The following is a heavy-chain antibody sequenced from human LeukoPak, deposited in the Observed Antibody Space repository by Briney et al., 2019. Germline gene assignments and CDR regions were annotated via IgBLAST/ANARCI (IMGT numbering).Heavy chain of an antibody. CDR1: GDTFTGYY. CDR3: ARGRTTMVGGVISKPDY. D-gene: IGHD3-10*01. CDR2: SNPNSGGT. J-gene: IGHJ4*02. Sequence: ASVKVSCKAAGDTFTGYYMHWVRQPPGQGLEVMGWSNPNSGGTNYAQKFQGRVTMTRDTSISTAYMELSRLRSDDTAVYYCARGRTTMVGGVISKPDYWGKGTLVTVSS. V-gene: IGHV1-2*02.